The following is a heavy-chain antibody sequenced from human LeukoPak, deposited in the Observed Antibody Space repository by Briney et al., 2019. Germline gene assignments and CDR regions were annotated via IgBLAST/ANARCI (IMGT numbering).Heavy chain of an antibody. J-gene: IGHJ1*01. CDR2: IYYSGST. CDR3: ARAHSSGWWDN. CDR1: GGSISSYY. V-gene: IGHV4-59*01. D-gene: IGHD6-19*01. Sequence: SETLSLTCTVSGGSISSYYWSWIRQPPGKGLEWIGYIYYSGSTNYNPSLKSRVTISVDTSKNQFSLKLSSVTAADTAVYYCARAHSSGWWDNWGQGTLVTVSS.